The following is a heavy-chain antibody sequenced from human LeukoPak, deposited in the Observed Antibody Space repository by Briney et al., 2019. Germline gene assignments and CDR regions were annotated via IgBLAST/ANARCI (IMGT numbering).Heavy chain of an antibody. D-gene: IGHD6-19*01. CDR1: GYTFTSYG. J-gene: IGHJ4*02. Sequence: ASVKVSCKASGYTFTSYGISWVRQAPGQGLEWMGWISAYNGNTNYAQKFQGRVTITADESTSTAYMELSSLRSEDTAVYYCAREPLVLAGWSRWGQGTLVTVSS. CDR2: ISAYNGNT. CDR3: AREPLVLAGWSR. V-gene: IGHV1-18*01.